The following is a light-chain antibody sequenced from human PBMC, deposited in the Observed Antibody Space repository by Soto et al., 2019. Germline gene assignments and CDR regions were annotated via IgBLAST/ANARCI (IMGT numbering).Light chain of an antibody. Sequence: QAVVAQPPSVSGAPGQTVTISCTGSSSNIGAGYDLHWYQQLPGTAPKLLLYGNSNRPSGVPDRFSGSKSGTSASLAITGLQAEDEAEYYCQSYDSSLSAYVFGTGTKLTVL. J-gene: IGLJ1*01. V-gene: IGLV1-40*01. CDR2: GNS. CDR1: SSNIGAGYD. CDR3: QSYDSSLSAYV.